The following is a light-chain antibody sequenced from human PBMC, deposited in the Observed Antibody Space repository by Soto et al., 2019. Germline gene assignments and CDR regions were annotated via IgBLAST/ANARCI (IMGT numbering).Light chain of an antibody. CDR3: SSSTSSDTLL. Sequence: QSALTQPASVSGSPGQSITISCTGTSSDVGGYNYVSWYQQHPGKAPKLMIYEVSNRPSGVSNRFSGSKSDNTASLTISGLQAEDEADYYCSSSTSSDTLLFGGGTQLTVL. J-gene: IGLJ7*01. CDR1: SSDVGGYNY. V-gene: IGLV2-14*01. CDR2: EVS.